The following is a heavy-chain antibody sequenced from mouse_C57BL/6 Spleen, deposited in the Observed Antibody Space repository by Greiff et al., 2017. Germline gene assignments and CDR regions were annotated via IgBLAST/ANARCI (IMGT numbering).Heavy chain of an antibody. Sequence: EVKVEESEGGLVQPGSSMKLSCTASGFTFSDYYMAWVRQVPEKGLEWVANINYDGSSTYYLDSLKSRFIISRDNAKNILYLQMSSLKSEDTATYYCARANYSNYFWYVDVWGTGTTVTVSS. CDR3: ARANYSNYFWYVDV. CDR2: INYDGSST. J-gene: IGHJ1*03. D-gene: IGHD2-5*01. V-gene: IGHV5-16*01. CDR1: GFTFSDYY.